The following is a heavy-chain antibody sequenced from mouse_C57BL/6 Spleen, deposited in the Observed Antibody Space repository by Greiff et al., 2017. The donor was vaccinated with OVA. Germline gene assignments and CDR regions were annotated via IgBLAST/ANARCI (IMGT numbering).Heavy chain of an antibody. CDR2: IYPGDGDT. CDR3: ARGYYGSSPYYFDY. V-gene: IGHV1-80*01. J-gene: IGHJ2*01. CDR1: GYAFSSYW. Sequence: QVQLKQSGAELVKPGASVKISCKASGYAFSSYWMNWVKQRPGKGLEWIGQIYPGDGDTNYNGKFKGKATLTADKSSSTAYMQLSSLTSEDSAVYFCARGYYGSSPYYFDYWGQGTTLTVSS. D-gene: IGHD1-1*01.